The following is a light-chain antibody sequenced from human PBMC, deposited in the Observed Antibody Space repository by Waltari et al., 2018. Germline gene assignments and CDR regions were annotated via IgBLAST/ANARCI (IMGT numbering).Light chain of an antibody. V-gene: IGLV2-14*03. CDR2: DVD. J-gene: IGLJ2*01. Sequence: QSALTQPASASGSLGQSITISCSGTSRDIGRYTYVSWYQQHPGKAPKLIIYDVDHRPSGVSQRFPGSKSGNTASLTISGLRAEDEADYHCSSYTTTSPVIFGGGTKVTVL. CDR3: SSYTTTSPVI. CDR1: SRDIGRYTY.